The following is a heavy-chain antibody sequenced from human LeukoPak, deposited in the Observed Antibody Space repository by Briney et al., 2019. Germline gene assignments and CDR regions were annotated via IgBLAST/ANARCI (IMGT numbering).Heavy chain of an antibody. CDR2: INSDGGST. J-gene: IGHJ4*02. CDR1: GFTFSSYW. D-gene: IGHD4-17*01. CDR3: ASQYYKTTVTTDY. Sequence: TGGSLRLSCAASGFTFSSYWMHWVRQALEKGLVWVSRINSDGGSTSYADSVKGRFTISRDNAKNTLYLQMNSLRAEDTAVYYCASQYYKTTVTTDYWGQGTLVTVSS. V-gene: IGHV3-74*01.